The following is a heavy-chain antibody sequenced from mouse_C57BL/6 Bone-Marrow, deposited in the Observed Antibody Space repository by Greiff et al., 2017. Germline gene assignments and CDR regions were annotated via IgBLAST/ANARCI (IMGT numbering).Heavy chain of an antibody. CDR3: AREGGDYYGSSPAWFAY. Sequence: VQLQQSGAELVKPGASVKLSCKASGYTFTEYTIHWVKQRSGQGLEWIGWFYPGSGSIKYNEKFKGKATLTADKSSSTAYMQLSSLTSEDAAVYFCAREGGDYYGSSPAWFAYWGQGTLVTVSA. V-gene: IGHV1-62-2*01. CDR1: GYTFTEYT. CDR2: FYPGSGSI. D-gene: IGHD1-1*01. J-gene: IGHJ3*01.